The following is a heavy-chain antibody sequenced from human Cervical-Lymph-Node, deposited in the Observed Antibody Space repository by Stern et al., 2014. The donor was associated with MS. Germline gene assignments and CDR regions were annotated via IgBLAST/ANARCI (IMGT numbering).Heavy chain of an antibody. J-gene: IGHJ4*02. V-gene: IGHV3-7*01. CDR1: GFTFSTYW. D-gene: IGHD1-26*01. CDR3: ARRIVGAKTFDY. Sequence: EVQLLESGGGLVQPGGSLRLSCAASGFTFSTYWMSWVRQAPGKGMEWVANIKEDGSEKYYVDSVKGRFTISRDNAKNSLYLQMNSLRAEDTAVYYCARRIVGAKTFDYWGQGTLVTVSS. CDR2: IKEDGSEK.